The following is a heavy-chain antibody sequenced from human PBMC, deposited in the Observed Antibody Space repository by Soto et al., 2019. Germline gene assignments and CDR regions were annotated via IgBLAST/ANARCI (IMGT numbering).Heavy chain of an antibody. CDR3: AREGVAPYYYYGMDV. CDR2: ISTYNGDT. CDR1: GYTFTRSG. Sequence: ASLKVSCKASGYTFTRSGISWVRQAPGQGLEWMGWISTYNGDTNYAQTFQGRVTMTTDTSTSTVHMEVRSLRSDDTAVYYCAREGVAPYYYYGMDVWGQGNPVTVSS. V-gene: IGHV1-18*01. D-gene: IGHD5-12*01. J-gene: IGHJ6*02.